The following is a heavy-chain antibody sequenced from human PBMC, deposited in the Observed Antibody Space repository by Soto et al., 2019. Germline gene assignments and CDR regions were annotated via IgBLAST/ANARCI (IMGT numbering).Heavy chain of an antibody. Sequence: ASVKVSCKASGGTFSSYTISWVRQAPGQGLEWMGRIIPILCIANYAQKFQGRVTITADKSTSTAYMELSSLRSEDTAVYYCAGALRSGPGYHPNWFDPWGQGTLVTVSS. CDR2: IIPILCIA. CDR3: AGALRSGPGYHPNWFDP. V-gene: IGHV1-69*02. D-gene: IGHD6-13*01. CDR1: GGTFSSYT. J-gene: IGHJ5*02.